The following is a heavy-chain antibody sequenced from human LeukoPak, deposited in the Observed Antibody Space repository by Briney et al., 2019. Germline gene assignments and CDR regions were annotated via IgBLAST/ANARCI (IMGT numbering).Heavy chain of an antibody. D-gene: IGHD3-22*01. V-gene: IGHV1-2*02. Sequence: ASVKVSCKASGYTFTGYYMHWVRQAPGQGLEWMGWINPNSGGTNYAQKFQGRVTMTRDTSISTAYMELSSLRSEDTAAYYCARGDYYDSSGSRSGFDYWGQGTLVTVSS. CDR1: GYTFTGYY. CDR2: INPNSGGT. CDR3: ARGDYYDSSGSRSGFDY. J-gene: IGHJ4*02.